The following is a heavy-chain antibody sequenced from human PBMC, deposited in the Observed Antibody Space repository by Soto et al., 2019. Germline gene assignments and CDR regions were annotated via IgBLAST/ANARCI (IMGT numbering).Heavy chain of an antibody. D-gene: IGHD2-15*01. Sequence: ASVKVSCKASGYTLTDNYMHWVREAPGQGLEWMGVVNPSGGSTKYAQNFQGRVTMTRDTSTTTIYMELSSLRSDDTAIYYCAREENCSGGTCYSEYFHRWGQGTLVTVSS. V-gene: IGHV1-46*01. CDR1: GYTLTDNY. CDR2: VNPSGGST. CDR3: AREENCSGGTCYSEYFHR. J-gene: IGHJ1*01.